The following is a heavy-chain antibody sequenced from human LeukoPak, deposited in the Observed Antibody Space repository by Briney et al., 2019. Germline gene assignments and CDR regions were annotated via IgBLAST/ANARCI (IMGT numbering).Heavy chain of an antibody. D-gene: IGHD2-2*01. Sequence: SETLSLTCTVSGGSISGSSYYWGWIRQPPEKGLEWIGSLDYSGSTYYTPSLKSRVTTSVDTSKNQFSLKLSSVTAADTAVYYCARDSYCSSSTGCYWSYWGQGTLVTVSS. J-gene: IGHJ1*01. V-gene: IGHV4-39*07. CDR1: GGSISGSSYY. CDR2: LDYSGST. CDR3: ARDSYCSSSTGCYWSY.